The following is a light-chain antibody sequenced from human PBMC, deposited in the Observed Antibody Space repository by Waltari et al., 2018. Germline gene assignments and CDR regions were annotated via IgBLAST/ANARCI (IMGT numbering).Light chain of an antibody. CDR1: QSVSSN. J-gene: IGKJ4*01. Sequence: EILMTQSPATLSVSPGERATLSCRASQSVSSNLAWYQQKPGQAPRLLIYGASTRATGIPARFSGSGSGTEFTLTISSLQSEDFAVYYCQQYNNWPLTFGGGTKVGIK. V-gene: IGKV3-15*01. CDR2: GAS. CDR3: QQYNNWPLT.